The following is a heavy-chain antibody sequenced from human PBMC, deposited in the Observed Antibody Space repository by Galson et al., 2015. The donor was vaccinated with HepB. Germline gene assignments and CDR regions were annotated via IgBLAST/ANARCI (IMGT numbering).Heavy chain of an antibody. V-gene: IGHV3-33*08. D-gene: IGHD6-13*01. Sequence: SLRLSCAASGFTFSSYGMHWVRQAPGKGLEWVAVIWYDGSNKYYADSVKGRFTISRDNSKNTLYLQMNSLRAEDTAVYYCARDRLAAAGTLFAFFDYWGQGTLVTVSS. J-gene: IGHJ4*02. CDR1: GFTFSSYG. CDR3: ARDRLAAAGTLFAFFDY. CDR2: IWYDGSNK.